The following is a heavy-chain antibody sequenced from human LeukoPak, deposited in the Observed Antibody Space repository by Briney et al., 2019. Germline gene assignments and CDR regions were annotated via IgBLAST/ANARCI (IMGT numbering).Heavy chain of an antibody. J-gene: IGHJ5*02. D-gene: IGHD2-21*02. Sequence: SETLSLTCTVSGGSISSSSYYWGWIRQPPGKGLEWIGSIYYSGSTYYNPSLKSRVTIPVDTSKNQFSLKLSSVTAADTAVYYCARIIVVVTAIHHWGQGTLVTVSS. V-gene: IGHV4-39*07. CDR1: GGSISSSSYY. CDR2: IYYSGST. CDR3: ARIIVVVTAIHH.